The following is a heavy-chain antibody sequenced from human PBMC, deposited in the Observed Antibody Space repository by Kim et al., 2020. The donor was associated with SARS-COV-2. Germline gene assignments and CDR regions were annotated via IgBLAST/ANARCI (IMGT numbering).Heavy chain of an antibody. Sequence: SETLSLTCTVSGGSISSYYWSWIRQPPGKGLEWIGYIYYSGSTNYNPSLKSRVTMSVDTSKNQFSLKLSSVTAADTALYYCARSSNYYEYVWGKSGGMDVWGQGTTVTVSS. CDR1: GGSISSYY. V-gene: IGHV4-59*01. CDR2: IYYSGST. J-gene: IGHJ6*02. CDR3: ARSSNYYEYVWGKSGGMDV. D-gene: IGHD3-16*01.